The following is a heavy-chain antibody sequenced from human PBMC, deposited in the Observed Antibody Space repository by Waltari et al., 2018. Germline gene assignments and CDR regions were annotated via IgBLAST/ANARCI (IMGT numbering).Heavy chain of an antibody. D-gene: IGHD2-21*01. CDR1: EYTFTSSY. Sequence: QVQLVQSGAEVKKPGASVKISCKTSEYTFTSSYIHWVRQAPGQGLEWMGIINPSGGNTIYEQKFQGRVTMTRETSTSTVYMELSSLRSEDTAVYYCARDTGALWMDVWGQGTTVTVSS. CDR2: INPSGGNT. V-gene: IGHV1-46*01. J-gene: IGHJ6*02. CDR3: ARDTGALWMDV.